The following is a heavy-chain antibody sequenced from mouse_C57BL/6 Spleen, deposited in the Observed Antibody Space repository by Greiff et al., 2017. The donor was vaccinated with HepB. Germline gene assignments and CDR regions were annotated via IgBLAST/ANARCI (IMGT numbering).Heavy chain of an antibody. Sequence: EVMLVESGGGLVKPGGSLKLSCAASGFTFSDYGMHWVRQAPEKGLEWVAYISSGSSTIYYADTVKGRFTISRDNAKNTLFLQMTSLRSEDTAMYYCASHDGYYAMDYWGQGTSVTVSS. CDR3: ASHDGYYAMDY. D-gene: IGHD2-3*01. V-gene: IGHV5-17*01. CDR2: ISSGSSTI. CDR1: GFTFSDYG. J-gene: IGHJ4*01.